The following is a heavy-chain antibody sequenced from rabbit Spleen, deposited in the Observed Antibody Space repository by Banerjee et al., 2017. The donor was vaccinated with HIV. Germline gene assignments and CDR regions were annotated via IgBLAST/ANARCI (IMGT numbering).Heavy chain of an antibody. Sequence: QEQLVESGGGLVQPEGSLTLTCTASGFSFSSSYYMCWVRQAPGKGLESIACIYGGSGDSTWYASWAKGRSTFSKTSSTKVTLQMTSLTAADTATYFCARDLVAVIGWNFSLWGQGTLVTVS. J-gene: IGHJ6*01. CDR1: GFSFSSSYY. V-gene: IGHV1S45*01. CDR2: IYGGSGDST. D-gene: IGHD1-1*01. CDR3: ARDLVAVIGWNFSL.